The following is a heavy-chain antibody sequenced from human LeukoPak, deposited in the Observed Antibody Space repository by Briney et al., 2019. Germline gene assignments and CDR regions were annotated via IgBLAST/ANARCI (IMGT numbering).Heavy chain of an antibody. D-gene: IGHD2-15*01. Sequence: ASVKVSCKASGYTFTGYYMHWVRQAPGQGLEWMGWINPNSGGTNYAQKLQGRVTMTTDTSTSTAYMELRSLRSDDTAVYYCARVGLGYCSGGSCYSGFDYWGQGTLVTVSS. CDR1: GYTFTGYY. V-gene: IGHV1-2*02. J-gene: IGHJ4*02. CDR2: INPNSGGT. CDR3: ARVGLGYCSGGSCYSGFDY.